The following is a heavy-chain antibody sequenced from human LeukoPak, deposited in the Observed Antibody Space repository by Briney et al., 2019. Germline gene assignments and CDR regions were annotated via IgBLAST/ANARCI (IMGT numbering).Heavy chain of an antibody. CDR2: IDPSDSYT. Sequence: GESLRISCKGSGYSFTSYWISWVRQMPGKGLEWMGRIDPSDSYTNYSPSFQGHVTISADKSISTAYLQWSSLKASDTAMYYCALGPPLGYCSSISCSDYWGQGTLVTVSS. D-gene: IGHD2-2*01. J-gene: IGHJ4*02. CDR1: GYSFTSYW. CDR3: ALGPPLGYCSSISCSDY. V-gene: IGHV5-10-1*01.